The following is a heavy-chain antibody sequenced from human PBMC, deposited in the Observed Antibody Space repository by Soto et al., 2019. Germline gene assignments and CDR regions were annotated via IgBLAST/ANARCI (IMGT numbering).Heavy chain of an antibody. CDR3: AREVVSRGMDV. V-gene: IGHV1-8*01. CDR1: GYTFTSYD. J-gene: IGHJ6*02. CDR2: MNPNRGNT. Sequence: QVQLVQSGAEVKKPGASVKVSCKASGYTFTSYDINWVRQATGQGLGWMGWMNPNRGNTGSAPKFQGRVTMTRNTSISTAYLELSSLRSDDTAVYYCAREVVSRGMDVWGQGTTVTVSS. D-gene: IGHD3-22*01.